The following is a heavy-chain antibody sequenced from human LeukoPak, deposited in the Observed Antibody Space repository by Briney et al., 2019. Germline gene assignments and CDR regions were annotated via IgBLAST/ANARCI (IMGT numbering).Heavy chain of an antibody. D-gene: IGHD2-15*01. CDR3: ARVYCSGGSCYLDY. CDR2: IYYSGST. CDR1: GGSISSYY. V-gene: IGHV4-59*01. Sequence: SETLSLTCTVSGGSISSYYWSWIRQPPGKGLEWIGYIYYSGSTNYNPSLKSRLTISVDTSKNQFSLKLSSVTAADRAVYYCARVYCSGGSCYLDYWGQGTLVTVSS. J-gene: IGHJ4*02.